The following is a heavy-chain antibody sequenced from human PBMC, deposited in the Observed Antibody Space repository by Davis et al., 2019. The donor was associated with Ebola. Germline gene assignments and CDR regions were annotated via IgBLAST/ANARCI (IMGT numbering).Heavy chain of an antibody. CDR2: ISWNSGSI. CDR3: ASEARQSSDPDY. Sequence: SLKISCAASGFTFDDYAMHWDRQAPGKGLEWVSGISWNSGSIGYADSVKGRFTISRDNAKNSLYLQMNSLRAEDTALYYCASEARQSSDPDYWGQGTLVTVSS. CDR1: GFTFDDYA. J-gene: IGHJ4*02. V-gene: IGHV3-9*01.